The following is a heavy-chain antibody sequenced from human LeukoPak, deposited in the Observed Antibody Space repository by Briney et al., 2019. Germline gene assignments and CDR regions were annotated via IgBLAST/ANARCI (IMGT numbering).Heavy chain of an antibody. J-gene: IGHJ3*02. V-gene: IGHV1-69*13. CDR2: IIPIFGTA. D-gene: IGHD3-10*01. Sequence: ASVKVSCKASGGTFSSYAISWVRQAPGQGLEWMGGIIPIFGTANYAQKFQGRVTITADESTSTAYMELSSLRSEDTAVYYCARVLVGSGSYYNWDDAFDIWGQGTMVTVSS. CDR1: GGTFSSYA. CDR3: ARVLVGSGSYYNWDDAFDI.